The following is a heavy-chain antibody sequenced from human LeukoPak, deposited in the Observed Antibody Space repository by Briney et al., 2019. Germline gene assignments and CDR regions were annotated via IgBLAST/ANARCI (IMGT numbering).Heavy chain of an antibody. V-gene: IGHV4-34*01. J-gene: IGHJ4*02. CDR3: ARDKGSSGWPFDY. CDR2: INYSGNT. Sequence: PSETLSLTCAVYGGSFSAYYWSWIRQPPGKGLEWIGEINYSGNTNYSPSLKSRVTISSDTSENQFSLKLRSVTAADTAVYYCARDKGSSGWPFDYWGQGTLVTVSS. D-gene: IGHD6-19*01. CDR1: GGSFSAYY.